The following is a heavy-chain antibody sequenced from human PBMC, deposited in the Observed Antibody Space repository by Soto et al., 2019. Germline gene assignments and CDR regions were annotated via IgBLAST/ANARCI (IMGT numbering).Heavy chain of an antibody. CDR2: IYYSGST. V-gene: IGHV4-39*01. D-gene: IGHD3-3*01. CDR1: GGSISSSSYY. J-gene: IGHJ5*02. CDR3: VRGRITMFGVVIIGSWFDP. Sequence: SETLSLTCTVSGGSISSSSYYWGWIRQPPGKGLEWIGSIYYSGSTYYNPSLKSRVTISVDTSKNQFSLKLSSVTAADTAVYYCVRGRITMFGVVIIGSWFDPWGQGTLVT.